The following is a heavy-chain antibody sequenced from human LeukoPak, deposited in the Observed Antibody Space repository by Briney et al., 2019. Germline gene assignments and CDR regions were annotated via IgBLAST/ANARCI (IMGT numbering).Heavy chain of an antibody. Sequence: GGSLRLSCAASGFTFSSYAMSWVRQAPGKGLEWVSAISGSGGSTYYADSVKGRFTISRDNSKNTLYLQMNSLRAEDTAVYYCAKFDDEEYCSSSAPFDYWGQGTLVTVSS. CDR1: GFTFSSYA. CDR3: AKFDDEEYCSSSAPFDY. CDR2: ISGSGGST. D-gene: IGHD6-6*01. J-gene: IGHJ4*02. V-gene: IGHV3-23*01.